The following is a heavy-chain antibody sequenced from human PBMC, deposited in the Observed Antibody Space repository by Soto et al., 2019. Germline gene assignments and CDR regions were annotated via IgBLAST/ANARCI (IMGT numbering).Heavy chain of an antibody. D-gene: IGHD3-3*01. J-gene: IGHJ3*02. V-gene: IGHV3-9*01. CDR2: ISWKSGSI. Sequence: GGSLRLSCAASGFTFDDYAMHWVRQAPGKGLEWVSGISWKSGSIGYADSVKGRFTISRDNAKNSLYLQMNSLRAEDTALYYCAKDLERITIFGVVTGAFDIWGQGTMVTVSS. CDR3: AKDLERITIFGVVTGAFDI. CDR1: GFTFDDYA.